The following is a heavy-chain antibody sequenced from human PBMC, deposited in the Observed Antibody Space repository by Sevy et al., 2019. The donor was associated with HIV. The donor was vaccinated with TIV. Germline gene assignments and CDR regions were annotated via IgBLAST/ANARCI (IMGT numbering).Heavy chain of an antibody. CDR2: KTGSAGVT. Sequence: GGSLRLSCAASGFSLSNYAMSWVRQAPGKGLEWISTKTGSAGVTSYADSVKGRFTISRDNSKNTLFLQMNSLRAEDTALYYCAKGRIPSIGTLGPFDSWGQGTLVTVSS. CDR3: AKGRIPSIGTLGPFDS. CDR1: GFSLSNYA. J-gene: IGHJ4*02. V-gene: IGHV3-23*01. D-gene: IGHD6-6*01.